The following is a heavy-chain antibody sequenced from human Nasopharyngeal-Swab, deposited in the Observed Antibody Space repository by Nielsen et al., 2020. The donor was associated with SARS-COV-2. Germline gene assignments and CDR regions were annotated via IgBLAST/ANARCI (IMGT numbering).Heavy chain of an antibody. V-gene: IGHV3-23*01. CDR2: ISGSGGST. D-gene: IGHD3-22*01. J-gene: IGHJ4*02. Sequence: GESLKISCAASGFTFSSYAMSWVRQAPGKGLEWVSAISGSGGSTYYADSVKGRFTISRDNSKNTLYLQMNSLGAEDTAVYYCAKVPLYYYDSSGPRDYWGQGTLVTVSS. CDR1: GFTFSSYA. CDR3: AKVPLYYYDSSGPRDY.